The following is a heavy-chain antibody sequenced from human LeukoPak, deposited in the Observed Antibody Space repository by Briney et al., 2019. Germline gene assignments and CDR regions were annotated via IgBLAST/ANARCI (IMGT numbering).Heavy chain of an antibody. V-gene: IGHV3-23*01. CDR2: ISANAAST. CDR3: AKVGGSGSYFPDY. CDR1: GFTFSSYA. D-gene: IGHD3-10*01. J-gene: IGHJ4*02. Sequence: PGGSLRLSCAASGFTFSSYAMSWVRQAPGKGLEWVSAISANAASTYNADSVKGRFTISRDNSRNTVYLQMNSLRAEDTAVYHCAKVGGSGSYFPDYWGQGTLVTVSS.